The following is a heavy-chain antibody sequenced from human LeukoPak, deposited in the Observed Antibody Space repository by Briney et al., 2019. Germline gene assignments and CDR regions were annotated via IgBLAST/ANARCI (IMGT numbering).Heavy chain of an antibody. D-gene: IGHD3-10*01. Sequence: SVKVSCKTSAGTFSRYAISWVRQAPGQGLEWMGRITPMSATPSQTQWIQGRVTITADISANTVYLDLSSLRSEDTALYFCAGDPPGTPVGFDIWGQGTMVTVSS. CDR3: AGDPPGTPVGFDI. CDR2: ITPMSATP. J-gene: IGHJ3*02. CDR1: AGTFSRYA. V-gene: IGHV1-69*06.